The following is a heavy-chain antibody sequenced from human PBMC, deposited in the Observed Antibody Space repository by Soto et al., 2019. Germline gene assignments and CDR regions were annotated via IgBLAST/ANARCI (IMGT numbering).Heavy chain of an antibody. D-gene: IGHD1-26*01. CDR2: IWYDGSNK. V-gene: IGHV3-33*01. Sequence: QVQLVESGGGVVQPGRSLRLSCAASGFTFSSYGMHWVRQAPGKGLEWVAVIWYDGSNKHYAHSVKGRFTISRDNSENTLSLQMNSLRAEDTAVYYCARDAQYSGSYLFYWGQGTLVTVSS. CDR1: GFTFSSYG. CDR3: ARDAQYSGSYLFY. J-gene: IGHJ4*02.